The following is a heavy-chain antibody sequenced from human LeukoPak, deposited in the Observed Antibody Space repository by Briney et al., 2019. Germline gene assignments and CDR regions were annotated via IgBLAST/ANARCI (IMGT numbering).Heavy chain of an antibody. Sequence: ASVKVSCKASGYTFTHYAVHWVRQAPGQRLEWMGGTNVANDYTESSQKFQDRFIITSDPSATTVYMELSSLRSEDTAVYYCARDDFSTYAGLNYFDYWGQGSLVTVSS. D-gene: IGHD4-11*01. CDR2: TNVANDYT. J-gene: IGHJ4*02. V-gene: IGHV1-3*01. CDR3: ARDDFSTYAGLNYFDY. CDR1: GYTFTHYA.